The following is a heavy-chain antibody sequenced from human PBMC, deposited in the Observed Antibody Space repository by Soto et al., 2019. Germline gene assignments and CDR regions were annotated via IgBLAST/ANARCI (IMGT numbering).Heavy chain of an antibody. D-gene: IGHD3-16*01. CDR2: VSDDGITT. Sequence: QVRLVESGGGVVQPGRSLRLSCAASGFTFSGYGMHWVRQAPGKGLQWVAVVSDDGITTYYAESVKGRFTVSRDSSKNSLYLKMNRLITEDTAVYYCAREGDDVIGPDAYSFDYWGQGTLVTVSS. CDR3: AREGDDVIGPDAYSFDY. J-gene: IGHJ4*02. V-gene: IGHV3-30*03. CDR1: GFTFSGYG.